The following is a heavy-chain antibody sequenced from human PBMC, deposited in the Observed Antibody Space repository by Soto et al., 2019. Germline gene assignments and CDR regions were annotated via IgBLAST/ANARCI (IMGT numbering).Heavy chain of an antibody. CDR3: AREMRWEPLLY. D-gene: IGHD1-26*01. Sequence: QVQLVQSGAEVKKPGASVKVSCKASGYTFSNYGITWVRQAPGQGLEWLGWVSAYNRNTNYAQKFQDRVTMTTDTSTNTAYLELRRLTSDDTAVYYCAREMRWEPLLYWGQGTLLVVSP. J-gene: IGHJ4*02. CDR2: VSAYNRNT. V-gene: IGHV1-18*01. CDR1: GYTFSNYG.